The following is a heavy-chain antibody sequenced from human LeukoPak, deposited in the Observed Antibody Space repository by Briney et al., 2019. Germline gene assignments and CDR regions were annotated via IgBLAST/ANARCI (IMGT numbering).Heavy chain of an antibody. CDR3: ARRYYDSSGYYYFDY. CDR2: IIPIFGTA. D-gene: IGHD3-22*01. CDR1: GGTFSSYA. Sequence: SVKVSCKASGGTFSSYAISWVRQAPGQGLEWMGGIIPIFGTANYAQKFQGRATITTDESTSTAYMELSSLRSEDTAVYYCARRYYDSSGYYYFDYWGQGTLSPSPQ. V-gene: IGHV1-69*05. J-gene: IGHJ4*02.